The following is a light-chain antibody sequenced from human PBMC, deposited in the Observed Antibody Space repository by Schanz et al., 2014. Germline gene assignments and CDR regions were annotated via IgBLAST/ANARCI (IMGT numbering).Light chain of an antibody. J-gene: IGLJ1*01. CDR2: EGS. Sequence: QSALTQPASVSGSPGQSITISCTGTSSDIGSYNLVSWYQQHPDKAPKLMIYEGSKRPSGVSNRFSGSKSGNTASLTISGLQAEDEADYYCSSYAGNKYVFGTGTKLTVL. V-gene: IGLV2-23*01. CDR3: SSYAGNKYV. CDR1: SSDIGSYNL.